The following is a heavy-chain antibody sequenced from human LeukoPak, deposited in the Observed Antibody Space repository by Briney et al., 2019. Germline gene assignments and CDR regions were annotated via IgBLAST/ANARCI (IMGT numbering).Heavy chain of an antibody. V-gene: IGHV4-39*02. CDR2: IYYSGST. CDR3: ARDGYCSSTSCLYYYYYYMDV. Sequence: SETLSLTCTVSGGSLSSSSYYWGWIRQPPGKGLEWIGSIYYSGSTYYNPSLKSRVTISVDTSKNQFSLKLSSVTAADTAVYYCARDGYCSSTSCLYYYYYYMDVWGKGTTVTVSS. J-gene: IGHJ6*03. CDR1: GGSLSSSSYY. D-gene: IGHD2-2*01.